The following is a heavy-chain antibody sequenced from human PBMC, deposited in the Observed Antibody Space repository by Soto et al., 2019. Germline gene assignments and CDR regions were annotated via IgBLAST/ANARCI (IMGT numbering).Heavy chain of an antibody. CDR2: ISGSGGST. CDR3: AKEKAVAVTRRDALAM. D-gene: IGHD6-13*01. Sequence: PGGSLRLSCAASGFTFSSYAMSWVRQAPGKGLEWVSAISGSGGSTYYADSVKGRFTISRDNSESTLFLQMNSLRAEDTAVYYCAKEKAVAVTRRDALAMWGQGTMVTVSS. CDR1: GFTFSSYA. V-gene: IGHV3-23*01. J-gene: IGHJ3*02.